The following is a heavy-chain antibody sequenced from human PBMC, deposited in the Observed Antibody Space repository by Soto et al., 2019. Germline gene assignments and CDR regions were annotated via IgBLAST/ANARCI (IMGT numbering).Heavy chain of an antibody. CDR3: ARGEHCSSTSCPAVGAVYYYYGMDV. Sequence: ASVKVSCKASGGTFSSYAISWVRQAPGQGLEWMGWISAYNGNTNYAQKLQGRVTMTTDTSTSTAYMELSSLRSGDTAVYYCARGEHCSSTSCPAVGAVYYYYGMDVWGQGTTVTVSS. CDR1: GGTFSSYA. CDR2: ISAYNGNT. J-gene: IGHJ6*02. V-gene: IGHV1-18*01. D-gene: IGHD2-2*01.